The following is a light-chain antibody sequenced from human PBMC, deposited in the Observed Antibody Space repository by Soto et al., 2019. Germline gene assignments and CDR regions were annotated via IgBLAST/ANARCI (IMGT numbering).Light chain of an antibody. CDR3: QQTFSNFIS. CDR2: AAS. J-gene: IGKJ4*01. Sequence: DIPMTQSPSSLSASVGDRVTITCRASQSIDTYLNWFQQKPGKGPQLLIYAASNLQSGVPSRFSASGSGTNFSVTISSLQPEDSATYFCQQTFSNFISFGGGTKVEI. CDR1: QSIDTY. V-gene: IGKV1-39*01.